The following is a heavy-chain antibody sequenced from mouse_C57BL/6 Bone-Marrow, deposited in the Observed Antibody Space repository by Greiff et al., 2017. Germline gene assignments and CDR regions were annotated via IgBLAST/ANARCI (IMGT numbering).Heavy chain of an antibody. CDR3: ARTPPITTVVADYYAMDY. CDR1: GYAFSSSW. V-gene: IGHV1-82*01. Sequence: QVQLKESGPELVKPGASVKISCKASGYAFSSSWMNWVKQRPGKGLEWIGRIYPGDGDTNYTGKFKGKATLTADKSSSTAYMQLSSLTSEDSAVYFCARTPPITTVVADYYAMDYWGQGTSVTVSS. CDR2: IYPGDGDT. J-gene: IGHJ4*01. D-gene: IGHD1-1*01.